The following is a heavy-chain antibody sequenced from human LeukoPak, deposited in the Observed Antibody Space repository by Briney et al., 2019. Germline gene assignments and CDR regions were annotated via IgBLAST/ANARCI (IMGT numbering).Heavy chain of an antibody. V-gene: IGHV3-15*01. Sequence: GGSLRLSCAASGFTFSNAWMSWVRQAPGKGLEWVGRIKSKTDGGTTDYAAPVKGRFTISRDDSKNTLYLQMNSLKTEDTAVYYCTTVASMGYYYYYMDVWGKGTTVTISS. J-gene: IGHJ6*03. CDR3: TTVASMGYYYYYMDV. CDR2: IKSKTDGGTT. CDR1: GFTFSNAW.